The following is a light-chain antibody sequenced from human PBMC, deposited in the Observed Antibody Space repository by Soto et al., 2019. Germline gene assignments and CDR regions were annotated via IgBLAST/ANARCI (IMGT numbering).Light chain of an antibody. J-gene: IGKJ4*01. CDR2: DAS. CDR1: QDINIY. V-gene: IGKV1-33*01. CDR3: QRYGNLPLS. Sequence: DIQMTQSPSSLSAFVGDRVTITCQASQDINIYLNWYQQKPGKAPKLLIYDASNLATGVPSKFRGGGSETDCTFTISSLQPEDLATYYCQRYGNLPLSFGGGTKVEIK.